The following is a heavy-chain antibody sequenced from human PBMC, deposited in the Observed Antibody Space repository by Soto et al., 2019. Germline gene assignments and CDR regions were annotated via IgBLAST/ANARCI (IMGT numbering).Heavy chain of an antibody. J-gene: IGHJ6*02. Sequence: GASLKISCKCSGYNFPSYWIGWVRQMPGKGLEWMGIIYPRDSDTRYSPSFQGQVTISVDKSISTAYLQWSSLKASDTAMYYCARSPAPYSSSSLYYYYGMDVWGQGTTVTVSS. CDR2: IYPRDSDT. CDR1: GYNFPSYW. CDR3: ARSPAPYSSSSLYYYYGMDV. V-gene: IGHV5-51*01. D-gene: IGHD6-6*01.